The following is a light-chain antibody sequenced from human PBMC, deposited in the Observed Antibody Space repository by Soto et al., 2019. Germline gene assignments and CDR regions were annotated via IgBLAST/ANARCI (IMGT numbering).Light chain of an antibody. CDR2: GAS. Sequence: EIVLTQSPGPLSLSPGEGATLSCRSSQSISSNFLAWYQQKRGQAPRLIIHGASNRATGIPDRFSGSGSGTDFTLTITRLEPEDVAVYYCQQYGGSPRTFGQGTKVDI. CDR3: QQYGGSPRT. V-gene: IGKV3-20*01. J-gene: IGKJ1*01. CDR1: QSISSNF.